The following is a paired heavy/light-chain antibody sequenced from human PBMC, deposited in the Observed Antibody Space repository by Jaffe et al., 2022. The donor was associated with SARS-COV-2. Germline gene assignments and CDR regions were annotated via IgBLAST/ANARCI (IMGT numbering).Light chain of an antibody. Sequence: EIVLTQSPGTLSLSPGERATLSCRASQSVSSSYLAWYQQKPGQAPRLLIYGASSRATGIPDRFSGSGSGTDFTLTISRLEPEDFAVYYCQQYGSSRTWTFGQGTKVEIK. CDR3: QQYGSSRTWT. V-gene: IGKV3-20*01. J-gene: IGKJ1*01. CDR1: QSVSSSY. CDR2: GAS.
Heavy chain of an antibody. CDR1: GFTFSSYG. J-gene: IGHJ6*02. Sequence: QVQLVESGGGVVQPGRSLRLSCAASGFTFSSYGMHWVRQAPGKGLEWVAVIWYDGSNKYYADSVKGRFTISRDNSKNTLYLQMNSLRAEDTAVYYCARVGWELHYYYYYGMDVWGQGTTVTVSS. CDR2: IWYDGSNK. CDR3: ARVGWELHYYYYYGMDV. D-gene: IGHD1-26*01. V-gene: IGHV3-33*01.